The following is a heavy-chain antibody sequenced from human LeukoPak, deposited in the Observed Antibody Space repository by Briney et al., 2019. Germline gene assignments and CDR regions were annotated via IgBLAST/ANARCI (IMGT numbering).Heavy chain of an antibody. V-gene: IGHV4-39*01. CDR1: GGSISSSSYY. Sequence: PSETLSLTRTVSGGSISSSSYYWGWIRQPPGKGLEWIGSIYYSGRTYYNPSLKSRVTISVDTSKNQLSLKLSSVTAADTAVYYCARQPRNWNDFLDYWGQGTMVTVSS. J-gene: IGHJ4*02. D-gene: IGHD1-1*01. CDR2: IYYSGRT. CDR3: ARQPRNWNDFLDY.